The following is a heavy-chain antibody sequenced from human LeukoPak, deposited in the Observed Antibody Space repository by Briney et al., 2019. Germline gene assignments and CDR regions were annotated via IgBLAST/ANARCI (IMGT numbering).Heavy chain of an antibody. CDR2: INDGGRT. Sequence: GSLRLSCAASGFTVSNNYMTWVRQAPGKGLESVSVINDGGRTFYADSVKGRFTISRDNTKNMLYLQMSSLRAEDTAVYYCAGAPETGHWGQGTLVTVSS. D-gene: IGHD5-24*01. J-gene: IGHJ4*02. V-gene: IGHV3-66*01. CDR3: AGAPETGH. CDR1: GFTVSNNY.